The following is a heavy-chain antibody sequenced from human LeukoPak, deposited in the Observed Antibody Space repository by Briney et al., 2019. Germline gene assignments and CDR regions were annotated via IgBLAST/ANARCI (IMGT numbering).Heavy chain of an antibody. CDR3: ARGSRSSSSGHFYYHYYMDV. V-gene: IGHV4-59*01. J-gene: IGHJ6*03. CDR2: FYYSGST. CDR1: GGSISSYY. D-gene: IGHD6-6*01. Sequence: SETLSLTCTVSGGSISSYYWNWIRQPPGKGLEWIGFFYYSGSTNSGSTKYNPFLESRVTISVDTSKKQLSLELSSVTAADTAVHYCARGSRSSSSGHFYYHYYMDVWGKGTTVTVSS.